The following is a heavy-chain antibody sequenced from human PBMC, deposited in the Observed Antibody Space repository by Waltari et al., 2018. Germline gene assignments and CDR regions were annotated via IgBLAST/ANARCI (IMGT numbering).Heavy chain of an antibody. Sequence: QVQLVQSGAEVKKPGASVKVSCKASGYTFTGYYMHWVRQATGQGLEWIGWVNPNSGNAGYAQKFQGRVTITRNTSISTAYMELSSLRSEDTAVYFCARAYGDLDYWGQGTLITVSS. V-gene: IGHV1-8*03. CDR3: ARAYGDLDY. J-gene: IGHJ4*02. CDR1: GYTFTGYY. CDR2: VNPNSGNA. D-gene: IGHD4-17*01.